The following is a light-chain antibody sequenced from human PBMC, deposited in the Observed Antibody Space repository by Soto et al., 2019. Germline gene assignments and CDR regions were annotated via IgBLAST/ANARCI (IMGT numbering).Light chain of an antibody. CDR3: QQTYSTPWT. V-gene: IGKV1-39*01. Sequence: DIQMTQSPSSLSASVGDRVTTTCRASQNIDSYLNWYQQRPGKAPKLLIHDASSLQSGVPSRFSGSGSGTDFALTINSLQPEDFATIYCQQTYSTPWTFGQGTKVDIK. CDR2: DAS. J-gene: IGKJ1*01. CDR1: QNIDSY.